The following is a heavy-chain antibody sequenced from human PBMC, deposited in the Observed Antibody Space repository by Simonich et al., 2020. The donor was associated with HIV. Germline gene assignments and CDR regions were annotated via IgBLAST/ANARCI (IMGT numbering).Heavy chain of an antibody. J-gene: IGHJ4*02. Sequence: EVQLVESGGGLVKPGGSLRLSCAASGFTFSSYSMNWVRQAPGKGLEWASSISSSSRYIYYADSVKCRFTISRDNAKNSLDLQMNSLRAEDTAVYYCARDGRKGSSTSCSDYWGQGTLVTVSS. CDR3: ARDGRKGSSTSCSDY. D-gene: IGHD2-2*01. V-gene: IGHV3-21*01. CDR1: GFTFSSYS. CDR2: ISSSSRYI.